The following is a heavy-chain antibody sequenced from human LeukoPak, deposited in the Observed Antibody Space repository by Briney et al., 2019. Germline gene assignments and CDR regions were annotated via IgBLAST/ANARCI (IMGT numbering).Heavy chain of an antibody. Sequence: KSSETLSLTCAVYGGSFSGYYWSWIRQPPGKGLEWIGEINHSGSTNYNPSLKSRVTISVDTSKNQFSLKLSSVTAADTAVYYCARGPLRDGYNRAPIYYFDYWGQGTLVTVSS. J-gene: IGHJ4*02. CDR1: GGSFSGYY. CDR3: ARGPLRDGYNRAPIYYFDY. CDR2: INHSGST. D-gene: IGHD5-24*01. V-gene: IGHV4-34*01.